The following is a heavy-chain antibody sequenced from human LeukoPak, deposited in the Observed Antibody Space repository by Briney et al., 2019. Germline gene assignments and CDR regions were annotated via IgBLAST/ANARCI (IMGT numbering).Heavy chain of an antibody. Sequence: SETLSLTCTVSGGSISNYYWSWIRQPSGKGLEWIGYVYYSGSTNYNPSLNRRATISVDTSKNQFSLKLTSVTAADTAVYYCARARITGTTFRFDPWGQGTLVTVSS. V-gene: IGHV4-59*01. D-gene: IGHD1-7*01. CDR2: VYYSGST. CDR1: GGSISNYY. CDR3: ARARITGTTFRFDP. J-gene: IGHJ5*02.